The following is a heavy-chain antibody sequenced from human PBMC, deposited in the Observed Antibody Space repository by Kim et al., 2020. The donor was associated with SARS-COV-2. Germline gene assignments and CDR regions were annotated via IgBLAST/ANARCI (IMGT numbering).Heavy chain of an antibody. D-gene: IGHD3-10*01. CDR3: ARPMIRGANNWFDP. Sequence: SETLSLTCAVSGGSISSSNWWSWVRQPPGKGLEWIGEIYHSGSTNYNPSLKSRVTISVDKSKNQFSLKLSSVTAADTAVYYCARPMIRGANNWFDPWGQGTLVTVSS. V-gene: IGHV4-4*02. J-gene: IGHJ5*02. CDR2: IYHSGST. CDR1: GGSISSSNW.